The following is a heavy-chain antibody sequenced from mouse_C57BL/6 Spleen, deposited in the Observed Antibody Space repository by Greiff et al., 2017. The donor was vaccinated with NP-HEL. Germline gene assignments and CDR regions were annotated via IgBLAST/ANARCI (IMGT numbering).Heavy chain of an antibody. CDR2: ISSGSSTI. CDR3: AREGRRGFAY. J-gene: IGHJ3*01. Sequence: EVKVEESGGGLVKPGGSLKLSCAASGFTFSDYGMHWVRQAPEKGLEWVAYISSGSSTIYYADTVKGRFTISRDNAKNTLFLQMTSLRSEDTAMYYCAREGRRGFAYWGQGTLVTVSA. V-gene: IGHV5-17*01. D-gene: IGHD2-12*01. CDR1: GFTFSDYG.